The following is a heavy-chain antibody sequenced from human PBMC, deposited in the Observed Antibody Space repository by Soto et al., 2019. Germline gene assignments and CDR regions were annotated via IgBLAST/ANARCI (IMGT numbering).Heavy chain of an antibody. CDR2: INAGNGNT. CDR1: GYTFTNYA. V-gene: IGHV1-3*01. D-gene: IGHD3-22*01. Sequence: QVQLVQSGAEVKKPGASVKVSCKASGYTFTNYAMHWVRQAPGQRREGMGWINAGNGNTKYSQQFQGRVTITRDTSASTAYMELSSLRSEATAVYYCARSSGYYYLEYWGQGTLVTVSS. CDR3: ARSSGYYYLEY. J-gene: IGHJ4*02.